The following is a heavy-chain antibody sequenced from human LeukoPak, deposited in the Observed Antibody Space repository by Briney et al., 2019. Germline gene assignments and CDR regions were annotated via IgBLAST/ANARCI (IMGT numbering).Heavy chain of an antibody. CDR1: GGSISSYY. V-gene: IGHV4-59*01. CDR3: ARGLGGGSSLFYYYYGMDV. CDR2: ISYSGST. D-gene: IGHD2-15*01. J-gene: IGHJ6*02. Sequence: PSQTLSLTCTVSGGSISSYYWSWIRQPPGKGLEWIGYISYSGSTNYNPSLKSRVTISVDTSKNQFSLKLSSVTAADTAVYYCARGLGGGSSLFYYYYGMDVWGQGTTVTVSS.